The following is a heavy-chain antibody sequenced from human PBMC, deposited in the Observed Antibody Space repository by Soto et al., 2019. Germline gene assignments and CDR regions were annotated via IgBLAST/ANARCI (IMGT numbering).Heavy chain of an antibody. V-gene: IGHV4-4*07. J-gene: IGHJ6*02. CDR2: IYTSGST. CDR1: GGSISSYY. CDR3: AGATGYMVRGNSVGLGWWNYYYGMDV. Sequence: SETLSLTCTVSGGSISSYYWSWIRQPAGKGLEWIGRIYTSGSTNYNPSLKSRVTMSVDTSKNQFSLKLSSVTAADTAVYYCAGATGYMVRGNSVGLGWWNYYYGMDVWGQGTTVTVSS. D-gene: IGHD3-10*01.